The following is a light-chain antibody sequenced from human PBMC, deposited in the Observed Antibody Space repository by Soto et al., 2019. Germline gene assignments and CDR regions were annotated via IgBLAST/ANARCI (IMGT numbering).Light chain of an antibody. V-gene: IGKV1-5*01. CDR1: QNVDNW. CDR2: DAS. J-gene: IGKJ1*01. Sequence: DIQMTQSPSTLSASVGDRVTITCRASQNVDNWVAWYQQKPGKAPKFLIYDASNLESGVPSRFSGRGSGTEFTLTISSLQPDDFATYYCQRYNSNSRTFGQWTMV. CDR3: QRYNSNSRT.